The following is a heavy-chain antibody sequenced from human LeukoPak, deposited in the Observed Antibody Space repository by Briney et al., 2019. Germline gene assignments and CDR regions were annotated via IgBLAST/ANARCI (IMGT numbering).Heavy chain of an antibody. V-gene: IGHV1-2*02. Sequence: ASVKVSCKASGYTFTGYYMHWVRQAPGQGLEWMGWINPNSGGTNYAQKFQGRVTMTRDTSTSTAYLELSRLRSDDTAVYYCARGLYCSSTSCPGDYWGQGTLVTVPS. CDR1: GYTFTGYY. D-gene: IGHD2-2*01. CDR3: ARGLYCSSTSCPGDY. J-gene: IGHJ4*02. CDR2: INPNSGGT.